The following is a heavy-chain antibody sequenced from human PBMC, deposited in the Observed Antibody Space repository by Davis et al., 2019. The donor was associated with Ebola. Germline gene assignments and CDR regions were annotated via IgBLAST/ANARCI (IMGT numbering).Heavy chain of an antibody. V-gene: IGHV3-73*01. CDR2: IRSKANSYAT. J-gene: IGHJ4*02. CDR3: ARDLAILVGATTFDY. CDR1: GFTFSGSA. D-gene: IGHD1-26*01. Sequence: GESLKISCAASGFTFSGSAMHWVRQASGKGLEWVGRIRSKANSYATAYAASVKGRFTISRGDSKNTAYLQMNSLRAEDTAVYYCARDLAILVGATTFDYWGQGTLVTVSS.